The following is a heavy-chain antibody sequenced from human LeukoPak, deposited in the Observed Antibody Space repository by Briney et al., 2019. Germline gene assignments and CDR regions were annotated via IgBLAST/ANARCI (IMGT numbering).Heavy chain of an antibody. D-gene: IGHD2-21*01. CDR2: IYHSGST. CDR3: ARMGAIGGASANPDY. CDR1: AYSISSGYY. Sequence: PSETLSLTCTVSAYSISSGYYWGWIRQPPGKGLEWIGSIYHSGSTYYNPSLKSRVTISVDTSKNQFALRLSSVTAADTAVYYCARMGAIGGASANPDYWGQGTLVTVSS. J-gene: IGHJ4*02. V-gene: IGHV4-38-2*02.